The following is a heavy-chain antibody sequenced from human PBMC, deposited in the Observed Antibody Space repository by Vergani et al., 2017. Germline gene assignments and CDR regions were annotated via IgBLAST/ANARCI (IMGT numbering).Heavy chain of an antibody. CDR2: ISSSGTYT. Sequence: QVQLVESGGGLVATGGSLSLSCAASGFSFSDYYMSWIRQAPGRALEWVSYISSSGTYTNYAHSVKGRFTISRDNAKNSLYLQMNSLRADDTAVYYCARDSLTNAFDIWGQGTMVTVSS. J-gene: IGHJ3*02. CDR3: ARDSLTNAFDI. D-gene: IGHD2-8*01. V-gene: IGHV3-11*06. CDR1: GFSFSDYY.